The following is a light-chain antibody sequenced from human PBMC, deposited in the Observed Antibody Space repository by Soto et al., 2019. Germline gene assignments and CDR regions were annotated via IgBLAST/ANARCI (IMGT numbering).Light chain of an antibody. V-gene: IGLV2-14*01. CDR1: SSDVGGYNY. CDR3: SSYTSSSTRV. CDR2: DVS. J-gene: IGLJ1*01. Sequence: QSALTQPASVSGSPGQSITISCTGTSSDVGGYNYVSWYQQHPGKAPKLMIYDVSNRPSGVSNRFSGSKSGNTASLTISGLQAEDEADYYCSSYTSSSTRVFGTGTQFTVL.